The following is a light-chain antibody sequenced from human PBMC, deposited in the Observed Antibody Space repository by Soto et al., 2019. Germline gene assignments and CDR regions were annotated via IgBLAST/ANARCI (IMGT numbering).Light chain of an antibody. CDR2: DVS. CDR3: PSSTRHNSSV. CDR1: SSDVGGYNY. J-gene: IGLJ1*01. Sequence: QSVLTQPASVSGSPGQSITISCTGTSSDVGGYNYVSWYQQHPDKAPKLMIYDVSNRPSGVSNRFSGSKSGNTASLTISALQADYETDYHSPSSTRHNSSVLVTAPYGTVL. V-gene: IGLV2-14*01.